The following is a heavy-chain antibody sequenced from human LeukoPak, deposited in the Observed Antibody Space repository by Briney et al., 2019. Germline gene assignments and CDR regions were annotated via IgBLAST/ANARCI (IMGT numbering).Heavy chain of an antibody. CDR2: IDGSSSTI. V-gene: IGHV3-48*04. Sequence: GGSLRLSCVASGFTFSNYPMIWVRQAPGMGLEWLSYIDGSSSTIYYEASVKGRFTISRDSAKNSVYLQMNSLRVEDTAVYYCARDRSYSIPDWGQGTLVTVSS. CDR3: ARDRSYSIPD. D-gene: IGHD2-2*02. CDR1: GFTFSNYP. J-gene: IGHJ4*02.